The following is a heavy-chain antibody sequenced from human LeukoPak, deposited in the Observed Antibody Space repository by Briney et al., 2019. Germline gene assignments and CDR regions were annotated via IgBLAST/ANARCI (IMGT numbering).Heavy chain of an antibody. CDR2: ISYDGSNK. J-gene: IGHJ6*03. D-gene: IGHD3-10*01. Sequence: GGSLRLSCAASGFTFSSYAMHWVRQAPGKGLEWVAVISYDGSNKYYADSVKGRFTISRDNSKNTLYLQMNSLRAEDTAVYYCARDQGSGINYYYYYMDVWGKGTTVTVSS. CDR1: GFTFSSYA. CDR3: ARDQGSGINYYYYYMDV. V-gene: IGHV3-30*04.